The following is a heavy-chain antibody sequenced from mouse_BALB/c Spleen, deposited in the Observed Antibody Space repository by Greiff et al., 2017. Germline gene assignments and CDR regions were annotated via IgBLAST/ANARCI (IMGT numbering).Heavy chain of an antibody. CDR2: ISSGGST. Sequence: DVMLVESGGGLVKPGGSPKLSCAASGFTFSSYAMSWVRQTPEKRLEWVASISSGGSTYYPDSVKGRFTISRDNARNILYLQMSSLRSEDTAMYYCATGIEFAYWGQGTLVTVSA. V-gene: IGHV5-6-5*01. CDR1: GFTFSSYA. J-gene: IGHJ3*01. CDR3: ATGIEFAY.